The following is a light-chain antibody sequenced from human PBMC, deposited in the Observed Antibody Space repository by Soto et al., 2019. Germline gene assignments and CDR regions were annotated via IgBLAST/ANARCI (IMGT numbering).Light chain of an antibody. CDR1: QSVSSN. Sequence: EIVMTQSPATLSVSPGERATLSCRASQSVSSNLAWYQQKPGQAPRLLIYGASTRATGIPARFSGSGSGTEFTLTISSLQSEDFAVYYCQQYNNWPPPTFGQGPKLEIK. CDR2: GAS. V-gene: IGKV3-15*01. J-gene: IGKJ2*01. CDR3: QQYNNWPPPT.